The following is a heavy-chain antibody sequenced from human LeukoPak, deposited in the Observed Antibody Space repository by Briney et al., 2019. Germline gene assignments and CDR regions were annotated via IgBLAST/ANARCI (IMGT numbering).Heavy chain of an antibody. CDR2: LHTDGSYT. CDR1: GFTFNTYW. D-gene: IGHD5/OR15-5a*01. CDR3: ATSVYDSRYYFDY. Sequence: SGGSLRLSCAASGFTFNTYWMHWVRQAPGKGLVWVSRLHTDGSYTSYADSVKGRFTISRDNTKNTLYLQMNSLRAEDTAVYYCATSVYDSRYYFDYWGQGTLVTVSS. J-gene: IGHJ4*02. V-gene: IGHV3-74*01.